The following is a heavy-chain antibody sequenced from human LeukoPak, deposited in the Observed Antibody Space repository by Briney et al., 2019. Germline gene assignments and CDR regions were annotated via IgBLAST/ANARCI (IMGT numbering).Heavy chain of an antibody. CDR1: CGSISSYY. CDR3: ARSPQWLGDAFDI. V-gene: IGHV4-59*01. J-gene: IGHJ3*02. CDR2: IYYSGST. Sequence: SETLSLTCTVSCGSISSYYWSWIRQPPGKGLEWIGYIYYSGSTNYNPSLKSRVTISVDTSKNQFSLKLSSVTAADTAVYYCARSPQWLGDAFDIWGQGTMVTVSS. D-gene: IGHD6-19*01.